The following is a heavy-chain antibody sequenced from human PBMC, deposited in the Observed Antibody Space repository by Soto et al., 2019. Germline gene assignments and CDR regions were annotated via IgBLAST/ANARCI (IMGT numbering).Heavy chain of an antibody. V-gene: IGHV3-48*02. Sequence: GGSLRLSCAVSGFTLTTYSMNWARQAPGKGLEWISFINKNGFTIYYADSVKGRFTISRDYAKNSLYLQMDSLRHEDTAVYYCARGAVTGTSLFDYWGLGTLVT. D-gene: IGHD6-19*01. CDR2: INKNGFTI. CDR1: GFTLTTYS. CDR3: ARGAVTGTSLFDY. J-gene: IGHJ4*02.